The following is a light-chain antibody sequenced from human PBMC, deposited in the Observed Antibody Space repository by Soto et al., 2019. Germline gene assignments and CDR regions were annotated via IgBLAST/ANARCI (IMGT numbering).Light chain of an antibody. J-gene: IGKJ1*01. CDR3: QQYNSYWT. CDR1: QSISSW. V-gene: IGKV1-5*01. CDR2: DAS. Sequence: DIQMTQSPSTLSASVGDIVTITCRASQSISSWLAWYQQKPGQAPKLLIYDASSLESGVPSRFSGSGSGTEFTLTIRSLQPDDFSKYYCQQYNSYWTFGQGTKVEIK.